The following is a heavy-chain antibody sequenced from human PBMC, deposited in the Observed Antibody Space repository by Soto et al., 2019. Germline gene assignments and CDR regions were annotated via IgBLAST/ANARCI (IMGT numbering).Heavy chain of an antibody. CDR3: ARETMVRGVMAPGSFDY. V-gene: IGHV1-3*01. Sequence: RASVKVSCKASGYTFTSYAMHWVRQAPGQRLEWMGWINAGNGNTKYSQKFQGRVTITRDTCASTAYMELSSLRSEDTAVYYCARETMVRGVMAPGSFDYWGQGTLVTVSS. CDR2: INAGNGNT. D-gene: IGHD3-10*01. CDR1: GYTFTSYA. J-gene: IGHJ4*02.